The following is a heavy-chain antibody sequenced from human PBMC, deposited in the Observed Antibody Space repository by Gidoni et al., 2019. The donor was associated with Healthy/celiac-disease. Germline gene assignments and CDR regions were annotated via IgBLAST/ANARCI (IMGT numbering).Heavy chain of an antibody. D-gene: IGHD3-10*01. CDR1: GFTFSSYG. J-gene: IGHJ4*02. CDR3: AKSANYYGSGSYYHGFDY. CDR2: ISYDGSNK. V-gene: IGHV3-30*18. Sequence: AASGFTFSSYGMHWVRQAPGKGLEWVAVISYDGSNKYYADSVKGRFTISRDNSKNTLYLQMNSLRAEDTAVYYCAKSANYYGSGSYYHGFDYWGQGTLVTVSS.